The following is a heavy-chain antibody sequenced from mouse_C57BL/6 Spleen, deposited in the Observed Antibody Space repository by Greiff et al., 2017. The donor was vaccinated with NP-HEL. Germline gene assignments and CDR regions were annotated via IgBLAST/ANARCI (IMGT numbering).Heavy chain of an antibody. J-gene: IGHJ2*01. D-gene: IGHD4-1*01. CDR3: TRAVTGNYYFDY. V-gene: IGHV5-9-1*02. CDR2: ISSGGDYI. CDR1: GFTFSSYA. Sequence: EVKVEESGEGLVKPGGSLKLSCAATGFTFSSYAMSWVRQTPEKRLEWVAYISSGGDYIYYADTVKGRFTISRDNARNTLYLQMSSLKSEDTAMYYCTRAVTGNYYFDYWGQGTTLTVSS.